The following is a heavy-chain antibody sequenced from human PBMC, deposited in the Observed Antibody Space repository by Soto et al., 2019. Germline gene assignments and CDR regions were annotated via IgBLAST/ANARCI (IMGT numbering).Heavy chain of an antibody. Sequence: SVKVPCKASGGTFSSYSISWVRQAPGQGLELMGGIIPIFGTANYAHKFQGRVTITADESTSTAYMELSSLRSEDTDVYYCAGIAMLRGVLIYYCYYGMDVWGQGTTDNVS. J-gene: IGHJ6*02. D-gene: IGHD3-10*01. CDR3: AGIAMLRGVLIYYCYYGMDV. CDR2: IIPIFGTA. V-gene: IGHV1-69*13. CDR1: GGTFSSYS.